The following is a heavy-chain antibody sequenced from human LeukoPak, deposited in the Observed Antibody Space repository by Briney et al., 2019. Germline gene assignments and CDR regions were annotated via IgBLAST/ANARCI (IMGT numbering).Heavy chain of an antibody. D-gene: IGHD1-14*01. CDR3: ARVTAGDHQFLDY. CDR2: IYYSGST. CDR1: GGSISSYY. J-gene: IGHJ4*02. Sequence: PSETLSLTCTVSGGSISSYYWSWIRQPPGKGLEWIGYIYYSGSTNYNPSPKSRVTISVDTSKNQFSLKLSSVTAADTAVYYCARVTAGDHQFLDYWGQGTLVTVSS. V-gene: IGHV4-59*01.